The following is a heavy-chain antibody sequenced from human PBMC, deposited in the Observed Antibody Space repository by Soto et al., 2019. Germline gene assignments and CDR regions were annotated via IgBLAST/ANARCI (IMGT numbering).Heavy chain of an antibody. CDR2: ISTYNGDT. V-gene: IGHV1-18*01. CDR3: AREGSRPYYYYGMDV. D-gene: IGHD2-15*01. CDR1: GYSFTTYG. Sequence: ASVKVSCKASGYSFTTYGISWVRQAPGQGLEWMGWISTYNGDTDYAQNLQGRVTMTTDTSTTTAYMELRSLRSDDTAVYYCAREGSRPYYYYGMDVWGQ. J-gene: IGHJ6*02.